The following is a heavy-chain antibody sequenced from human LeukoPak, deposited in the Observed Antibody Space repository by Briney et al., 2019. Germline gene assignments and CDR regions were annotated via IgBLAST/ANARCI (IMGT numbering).Heavy chain of an antibody. J-gene: IGHJ6*03. CDR3: ASQFQLLSGAYYYYYMDV. CDR2: IIPIFGTA. V-gene: IGHV1-69*05. CDR1: GGTFSSYA. D-gene: IGHD2-2*01. Sequence: SVKVSCKASGGTFSSYAISWARQAPGQGLEWMGGIIPIFGTANYAQKFQGRVTITTDESTSTAYMELSSLRSEDTAVYYCASQFQLLSGAYYYYYMDVWGKGTTVTVSS.